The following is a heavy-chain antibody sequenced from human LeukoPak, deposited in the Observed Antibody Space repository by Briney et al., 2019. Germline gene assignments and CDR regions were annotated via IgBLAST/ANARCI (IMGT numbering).Heavy chain of an antibody. CDR1: GFTFSSYG. D-gene: IGHD5-12*01. V-gene: IGHV3-30*02. CDR2: IRYDGSNK. Sequence: GGSLRLSCAASGFTFSSYGMHWVRQAPGKGLEGVAFIRYDGSNKYYADSVKGRFTISRDNSKNTLYLQMNSLRAEDTAVYYCAKEDEKYSGYDYLFDYWGQGTLVTVSS. J-gene: IGHJ4*02. CDR3: AKEDEKYSGYDYLFDY.